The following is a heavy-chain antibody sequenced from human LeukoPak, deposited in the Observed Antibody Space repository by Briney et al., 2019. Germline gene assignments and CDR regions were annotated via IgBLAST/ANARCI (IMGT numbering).Heavy chain of an antibody. CDR2: IYPGDSDA. CDR1: DYSFISYW. J-gene: IGHJ4*02. V-gene: IGHV5-51*01. CDR3: AREKYVGRLTDY. Sequence: GESLKISFKGSDYSFISYWIVWVRQMPGEGLEWMGVIYPGDSDARYSPSFQGQVTISADKSISTAYLQRSSLKASDSAMYYCAREKYVGRLTDYWGQGTLVTVSS. D-gene: IGHD2-15*01.